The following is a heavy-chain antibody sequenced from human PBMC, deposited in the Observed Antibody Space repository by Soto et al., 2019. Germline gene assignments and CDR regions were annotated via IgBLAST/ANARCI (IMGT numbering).Heavy chain of an antibody. J-gene: IGHJ5*02. Sequence: PGGALRLSCAASVFMVSSYAMTWVRQAPGKGLEWVSVISGSGDNTYYADSVKGRFTISRDGSKDTLYLQMNNLRADDTAVYYCAKTFFSGSGSYRGWFDPWGQGTQVTVSS. V-gene: IGHV3-23*01. CDR2: ISGSGDNT. CDR1: VFMVSSYA. CDR3: AKTFFSGSGSYRGWFDP. D-gene: IGHD3-10*01.